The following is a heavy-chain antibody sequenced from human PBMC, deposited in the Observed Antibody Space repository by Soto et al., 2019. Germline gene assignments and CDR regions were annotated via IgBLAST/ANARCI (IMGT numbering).Heavy chain of an antibody. J-gene: IGHJ4*02. D-gene: IGHD2-15*01. CDR2: INSDGSTT. CDR1: GFTFNSYW. V-gene: IGHV3-74*01. CDR3: ARVATGKWYFDD. Sequence: EVQLVESGGGLVQPVGSLRLSCVASGFTFNSYWMHWVRQAPGKGLVWVSRINSDGSTTSYADSVKGRFTISRDNAKDTLYLQMNSLRAEDTAVYYCARVATGKWYFDDWGQGTLVTVSS.